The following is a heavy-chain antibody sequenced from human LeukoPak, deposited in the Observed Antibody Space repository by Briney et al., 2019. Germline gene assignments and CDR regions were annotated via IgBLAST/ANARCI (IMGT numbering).Heavy chain of an antibody. CDR2: IYSGGST. CDR1: GFTVSSNY. V-gene: IGHV3-53*01. J-gene: IGHJ4*02. CDR3: AKGPDRGYSSGWAFDY. Sequence: GGSLRLSCAASGFTVSSNYMSWVRQAPGKGLEWVSVIYSGGSTYYADPVKGRFTISRDNSKNTLYLQMNSLRAEDTAVYYCAKGPDRGYSSGWAFDYWGQGTLVTVSS. D-gene: IGHD6-19*01.